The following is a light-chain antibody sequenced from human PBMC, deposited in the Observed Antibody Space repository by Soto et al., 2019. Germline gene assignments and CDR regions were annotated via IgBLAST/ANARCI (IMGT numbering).Light chain of an antibody. CDR2: DAS. CDR3: QQYGSSPLP. CDR1: QSVSRS. J-gene: IGKJ4*01. Sequence: EIVMTQSPATLSVSPGERVTLSCRASQSVSRSLAWYQQKPGQAPRLLIYDASSRPTGIPDRFSGSGSGTDFTLTSRRLEPEDFAVYYCQQYGSSPLPFGGGTKVEIK. V-gene: IGKV3-20*01.